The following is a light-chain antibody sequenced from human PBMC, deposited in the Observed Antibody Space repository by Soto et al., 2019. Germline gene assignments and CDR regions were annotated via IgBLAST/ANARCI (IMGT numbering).Light chain of an antibody. Sequence: QSALTQPPSASGSRGQSVTISCTGTSSDVGGYNYVSWYQQHPGKAPKLMIYEVSKRPSGVPDRFSGSKSGNTASLTVSGLQAEDEADYYCSSYAGSNNYVFVTGTKVTV. V-gene: IGLV2-8*01. CDR3: SSYAGSNNYV. CDR1: SSDVGGYNY. CDR2: EVS. J-gene: IGLJ1*01.